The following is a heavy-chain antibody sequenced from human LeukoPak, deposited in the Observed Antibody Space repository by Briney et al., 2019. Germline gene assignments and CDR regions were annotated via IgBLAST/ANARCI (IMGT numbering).Heavy chain of an antibody. CDR2: ISWDSGII. CDR3: AKAWQWLGAFDY. J-gene: IGHJ4*02. CDR1: GFTFDDYA. D-gene: IGHD6-19*01. Sequence: SLRLSCAASGFTFDDYAMHWVRPAPGKGLEWVSSISWDSGIIRYADSIKGRFTISRDNAKNSLYLQMNSLRAEDTALYFCAKAWQWLGAFDYWGQGTPVTVSS. V-gene: IGHV3-9*01.